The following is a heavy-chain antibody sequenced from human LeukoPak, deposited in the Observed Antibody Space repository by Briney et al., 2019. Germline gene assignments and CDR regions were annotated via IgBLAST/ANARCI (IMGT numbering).Heavy chain of an antibody. Sequence: PSETLSLTCTVSGGSFSSYYWSWIRQPAGKGLEWIGRIYTSGSTNYNPSLKSRVTMSVDTSKNQFSLKLSSVTAADTAVYYCAREVYYDSSLNWFDPWGQGTLVTVSS. CDR3: AREVYYDSSLNWFDP. CDR1: GGSFSSYY. D-gene: IGHD3-22*01. CDR2: IYTSGST. V-gene: IGHV4-4*07. J-gene: IGHJ5*02.